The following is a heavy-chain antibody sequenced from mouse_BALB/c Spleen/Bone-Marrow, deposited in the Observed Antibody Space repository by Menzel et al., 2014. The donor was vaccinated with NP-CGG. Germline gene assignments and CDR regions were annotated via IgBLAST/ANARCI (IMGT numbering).Heavy chain of an antibody. J-gene: IGHJ3*01. Sequence: QVQLQQPGAELAKPGASVKMSCKASGYTFTSYWMHWVNHRPGQGLEWIGYINPSTGYTEYNQKFKDKATLTAVKSSTTAYMQLRSLTSEGSAVYYCARDDYDAIAYWGQGTLVTVSA. CDR2: INPSTGYT. CDR1: GYTFTSYW. CDR3: ARDDYDAIAY. V-gene: IGHV1-7*01. D-gene: IGHD2-4*01.